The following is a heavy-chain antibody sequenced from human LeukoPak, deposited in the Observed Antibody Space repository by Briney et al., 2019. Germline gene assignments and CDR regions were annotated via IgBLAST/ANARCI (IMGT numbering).Heavy chain of an antibody. Sequence: GGSPRLSCAASRFIFSSYAMNWVRQAPGKGLEWVAVISNDGSNSYYADSVKGRFTISRDNSKNTLYLQMNILRAEDTAVYYCARAFSTTAFDYWGQGTLVTVSS. CDR3: ARAFSTTAFDY. CDR1: RFIFSSYA. CDR2: ISNDGSNS. J-gene: IGHJ4*02. V-gene: IGHV3-30*04. D-gene: IGHD4-17*01.